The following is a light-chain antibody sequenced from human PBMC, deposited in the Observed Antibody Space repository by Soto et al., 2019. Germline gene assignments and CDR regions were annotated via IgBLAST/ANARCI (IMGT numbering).Light chain of an antibody. CDR1: RSVDTTF. J-gene: IGKJ1*01. CDR3: QQYMSSVT. Sequence: EIVLTQSPGSLSLSPGHGATLSCRARRSVDTTFFAWYQKKPGQAPRLLIYGASKRATGIPDRFSGSGSGTDFTLIITRLEPEDFAVYYCQQYMSSVTFGQGTKVEIK. V-gene: IGKV3-20*01. CDR2: GAS.